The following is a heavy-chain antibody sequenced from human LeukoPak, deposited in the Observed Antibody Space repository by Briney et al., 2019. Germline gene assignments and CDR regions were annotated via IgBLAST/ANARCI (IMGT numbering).Heavy chain of an antibody. V-gene: IGHV3-74*01. Sequence: GGSLRLSCAASGFTFSSYWMHWVRQPPGKGLLWFSRINSDGSSTGYADFVKGRFTISRDNAKNTLYLQMNSLRAEDTAVYYCARDYGSGSPIDYWGQGTLVTVSS. CDR1: GFTFSSYW. CDR3: ARDYGSGSPIDY. CDR2: INSDGSST. J-gene: IGHJ4*02. D-gene: IGHD3-10*01.